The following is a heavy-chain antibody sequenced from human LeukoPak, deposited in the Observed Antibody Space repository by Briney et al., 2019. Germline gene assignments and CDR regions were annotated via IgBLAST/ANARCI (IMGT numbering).Heavy chain of an antibody. D-gene: IGHD2-2*01. V-gene: IGHV4-59*03. Sequence: SETLSLTCTVSRASISIYSWSWIRQPPGQGLEWLGYIYYSGSPNYNPSLKNRVTMSVDTSRNQFSPRVNSVTAADTAVYYCAKSNRYCDTASCYEAFDIWGQGTMVTVSS. CDR3: AKSNRYCDTASCYEAFDI. CDR2: IYYSGSP. J-gene: IGHJ3*02. CDR1: RASISIYS.